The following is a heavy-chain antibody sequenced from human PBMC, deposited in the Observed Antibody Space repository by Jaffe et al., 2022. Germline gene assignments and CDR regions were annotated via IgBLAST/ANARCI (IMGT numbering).Heavy chain of an antibody. CDR3: ARDLTAASPHLTTVTSNFDY. Sequence: QVQLVQSGPEVKKPGASVKVSCKTSGYTFSNYGINWVRQAPGQGLEWMGWISPYNGNTRYVQKLQGRVTMTTDTSSSTAYMELTSLRSDDTAVYYCARDLTAASPHLTTVTSNFDYWGQGNLVTVSP. V-gene: IGHV1-18*01. CDR1: GYTFSNYG. CDR2: ISPYNGNT. D-gene: IGHD4-17*01. J-gene: IGHJ4*02.